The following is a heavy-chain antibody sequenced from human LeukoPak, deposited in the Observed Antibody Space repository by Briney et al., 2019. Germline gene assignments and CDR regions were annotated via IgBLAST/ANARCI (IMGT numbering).Heavy chain of an antibody. Sequence: GGSLRLSCAAFGFTFSSYAMSWVRQAPGKGLEWVSAICGSGGSTYYADSVKGRFTISRDNSKNTLYLQMNSLRAEDTAVYYCAGLLWFGELPYYYGMDVWGQGTTVTVSS. D-gene: IGHD3-10*01. CDR3: AGLLWFGELPYYYGMDV. CDR1: GFTFSSYA. CDR2: ICGSGGST. V-gene: IGHV3-23*01. J-gene: IGHJ6*02.